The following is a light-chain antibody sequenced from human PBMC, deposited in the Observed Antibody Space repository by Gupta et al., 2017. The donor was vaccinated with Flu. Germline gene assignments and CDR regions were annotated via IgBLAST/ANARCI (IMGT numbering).Light chain of an antibody. Sequence: QSALTQPRSVYGSPGQSVTISCTGTSSDIGGYNFVYWYKQSPGTAPHLLIYVVDKRPSGVPDRISSSKSATTASLTITALQAEEEAEYYCYSYAGSNNNCVFGGGTTFTVL. J-gene: IGLJ3*02. CDR1: SSDIGGYNF. CDR3: YSYAGSNNNCV. V-gene: IGLV2-11*01. CDR2: VVD.